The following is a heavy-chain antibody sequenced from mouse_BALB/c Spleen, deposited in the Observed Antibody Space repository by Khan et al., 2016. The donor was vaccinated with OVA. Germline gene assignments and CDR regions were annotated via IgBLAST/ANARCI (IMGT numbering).Heavy chain of an antibody. CDR3: ARWGGNYPSYAMDY. V-gene: IGHV1S56*01. J-gene: IGHJ4*01. CDR1: GYTFTSYY. CDR2: IYPGSDNA. Sequence: QVQLQQSGPELVKPGASVRISCKASGYTFTSYYIHWVKQRPGQGLEWIGGIYPGSDNANYNEQFKGKATLTADKSSSTANMQLSSLTSEDSAVYFCARWGGNYPSYAMDYWGQGTSITVSS. D-gene: IGHD2-1*01.